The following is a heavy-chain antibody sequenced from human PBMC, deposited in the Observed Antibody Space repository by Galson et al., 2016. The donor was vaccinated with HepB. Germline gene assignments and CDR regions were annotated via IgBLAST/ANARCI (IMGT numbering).Heavy chain of an antibody. CDR1: GGSINSRNSY. D-gene: IGHD1-1*01. CDR3: ARRFATTHHYFDY. Sequence: ETLSLTCTVSGGSINSRNSYWGWIRQPPGKGLEYVGSVSHSGKTYYHPSLKSRLTISVDTSKNQFSLKLTSVTAADTAVYFCARRFATTHHYFDYWGRGILVTVSS. J-gene: IGHJ4*01. V-gene: IGHV4-39*01. CDR2: VSHSGKT.